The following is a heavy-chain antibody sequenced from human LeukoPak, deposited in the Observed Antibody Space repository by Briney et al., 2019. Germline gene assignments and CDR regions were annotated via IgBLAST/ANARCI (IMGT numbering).Heavy chain of an antibody. D-gene: IGHD6-13*01. CDR1: GFTFRSYS. CDR3: ARGRGIAAAGTKDAYYYYGMDV. CDR2: ISSSSSYI. J-gene: IGHJ6*02. Sequence: PGGSLRLSCAASGFTFRSYSMTWVRQAPGKGLEWVSSISSSSSYIYYADSVKGRFTISRDNAKNSLYLQMNSLRAEDTAVYYCARGRGIAAAGTKDAYYYYGMDVWGQGTTVTVSS. V-gene: IGHV3-21*01.